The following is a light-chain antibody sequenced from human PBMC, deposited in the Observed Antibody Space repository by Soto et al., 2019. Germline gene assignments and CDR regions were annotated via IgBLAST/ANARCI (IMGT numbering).Light chain of an antibody. J-gene: IGKJ1*01. CDR3: QQYYSYPRT. CDR2: AAS. V-gene: IGKV1-5*01. Sequence: PSTLSASVGDKVTITCRASQSIGRWLAWYQQKPGNAPKLLIYAASSLQSGVPSRFSGSGSGTDFTLTISCLQSEDFATYYCQQYYSYPRTFGQGTKVDIK. CDR1: QSIGRW.